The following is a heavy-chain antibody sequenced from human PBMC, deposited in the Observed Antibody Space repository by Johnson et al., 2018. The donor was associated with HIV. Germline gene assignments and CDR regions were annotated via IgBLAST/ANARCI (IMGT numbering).Heavy chain of an antibody. Sequence: QVQLVESGGDLVQPGGSLRLSCAASGFTFSSYAMHWVRQAPGKGLEWVAVISYDGNNKYYADSVKGRFTISRDNSKNTLYLQLNSLRAEDTAVYYCAKYCSGGSCYSVWQKNYAFDIWGQGTMVTVSS. V-gene: IGHV3-30-3*01. D-gene: IGHD2-15*01. CDR2: ISYDGNNK. CDR3: AKYCSGGSCYSVWQKNYAFDI. CDR1: GFTFSSYA. J-gene: IGHJ3*02.